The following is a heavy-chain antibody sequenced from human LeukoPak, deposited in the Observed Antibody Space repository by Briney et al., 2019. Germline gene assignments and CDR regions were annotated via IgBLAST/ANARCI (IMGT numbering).Heavy chain of an antibody. CDR2: ISSSSSCI. V-gene: IGHV3-21*01. Sequence: GGSLRLSCAASGFTFSSYSMNWVRQAPGKGLEWVSSISSSSSCIYYADSVKGRFTISRDNAKNSLYLQMNSLRAEDTAVYYCARESGEWERTHYYYYGMDVWGQGTTVTVSS. J-gene: IGHJ6*02. CDR3: ARESGEWERTHYYYYGMDV. D-gene: IGHD1-26*01. CDR1: GFTFSSYS.